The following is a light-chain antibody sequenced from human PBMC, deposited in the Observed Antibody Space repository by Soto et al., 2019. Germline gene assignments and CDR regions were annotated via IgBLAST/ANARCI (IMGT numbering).Light chain of an antibody. V-gene: IGKV3-20*01. J-gene: IGKJ1*01. CDR3: QQYGYSRT. CDR2: GSS. CDR1: QTLSSRH. Sequence: VLTQSPGTLSLSPGERATLSCRAGQTLSSRHLAWYQQKPGQAPRLLIYGSSSRATDIPDRFSGSGSGTDFTLTISTLEPEDFEIYYCQQYGYSRTFGQGTKVDI.